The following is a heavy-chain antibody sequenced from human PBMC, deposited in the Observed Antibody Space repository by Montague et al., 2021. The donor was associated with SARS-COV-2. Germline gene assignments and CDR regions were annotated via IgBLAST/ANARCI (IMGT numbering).Heavy chain of an antibody. CDR3: ARLYLGFNGKMYFFDA. V-gene: IGHV4-59*01. Sequence: SETLSLTCSVSGYSITRVFWGWLRQPPGKALEWIGHLHHSGSTNFNASLKSRLTMSPDTSKNQFSLQLSSVTAADTAVYYCARLYLGFNGKMYFFDAWGQGILVTVSS. J-gene: IGHJ4*02. D-gene: IGHD2-8*01. CDR2: LHHSGST. CDR1: GYSITRVF.